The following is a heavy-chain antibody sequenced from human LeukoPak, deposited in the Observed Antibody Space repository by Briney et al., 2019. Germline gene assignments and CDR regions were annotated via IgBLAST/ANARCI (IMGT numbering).Heavy chain of an antibody. Sequence: GGFLRLSCAASGFTFSDHYMTWIRQAPGKGLEWVSYISSRGSAIYYADSVKGRFTISRDNAKNSLYLQMSSLRAEDTAVYYCARGRSQTLTAFDIWGQGTMVTVSS. V-gene: IGHV3-11*04. CDR1: GFTFSDHY. CDR3: ARGRSQTLTAFDI. CDR2: ISSRGSAI. J-gene: IGHJ3*02.